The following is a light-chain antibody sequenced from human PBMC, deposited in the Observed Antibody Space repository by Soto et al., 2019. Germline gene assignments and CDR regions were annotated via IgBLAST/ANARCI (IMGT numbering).Light chain of an antibody. J-gene: IGLJ1*01. V-gene: IGLV2-14*01. CDR3: SSYTTSSTYV. CDR2: EVT. Sequence: QSVLTQPASVSASPGQSITISCTGTSSDVGTYDDVSWYRQHPGKAPKLLIYEVTNRPSGVSNRFSGSKSGNTASLTISGLQAEDEADYYRSSYTTSSTYVFGSGTKVTVL. CDR1: SSDVGTYDD.